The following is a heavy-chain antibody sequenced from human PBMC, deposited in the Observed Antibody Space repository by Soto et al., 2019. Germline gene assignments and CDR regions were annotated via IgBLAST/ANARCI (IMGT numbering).Heavy chain of an antibody. CDR3: AREDYYVHYFDY. CDR2: ISYDGSNK. CDR1: GFTFSSYG. D-gene: IGHD3-10*02. Sequence: GGSLRLSCAASGFTFSSYGMHWVRQAPGKGLEWVAVISYDGSNKYYADSVKGRFTTSRDNSKNTLYLQMNSLRAEDTAVYYCAREDYYVHYFDYWGQGTLVTVSS. J-gene: IGHJ4*02. V-gene: IGHV3-30*19.